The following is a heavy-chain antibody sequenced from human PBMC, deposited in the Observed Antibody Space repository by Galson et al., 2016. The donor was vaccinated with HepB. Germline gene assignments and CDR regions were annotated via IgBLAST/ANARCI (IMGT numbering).Heavy chain of an antibody. Sequence: SLRLSCAASGFTFSSYGMHWVRQAPGKGLEWVAVIWYDGSNKYYADSVKGRFTISRDNSKNTLYLQMNSLRAEGTAVYYCARDQLECSFGELLQSGFDYCGQGTLVTVSS. CDR1: GFTFSSYG. J-gene: IGHJ4*02. CDR2: IWYDGSNK. V-gene: IGHV3-33*01. CDR3: ARDQLECSFGELLQSGFDY. D-gene: IGHD3-10*01.